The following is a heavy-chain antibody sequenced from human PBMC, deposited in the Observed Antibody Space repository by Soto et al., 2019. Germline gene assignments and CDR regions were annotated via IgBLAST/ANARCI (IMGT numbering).Heavy chain of an antibody. D-gene: IGHD5-18*01. CDR1: GYTFTDYY. CDR3: TRENIEHSDGLYDSSDI. Sequence: ASVKVSCKTSGYTFTDYYTHWVRQAPGQGLEWMGWMNPKSGGAYFAQKFQGRVTLTRDTSIGTAYIEVNSLTSDDTAVYFCTRENIEHSDGLYDSSDISGKGTKVTVPS. CDR2: MNPKSGGA. J-gene: IGHJ6*04. V-gene: IGHV1-2*02.